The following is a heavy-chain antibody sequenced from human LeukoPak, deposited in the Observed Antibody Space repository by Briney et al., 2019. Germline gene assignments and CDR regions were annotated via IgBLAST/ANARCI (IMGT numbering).Heavy chain of an antibody. D-gene: IGHD5-12*01. V-gene: IGHV1-69*13. CDR3: ATHSPEWRYSGYYNYYYIDV. Sequence: SVKVSCKASGGPFSSYAISWVRQAPGQGLAWMGGIIPIFGTPNYAQRFQGRVTITADESTSTAYMELNSLTSEDTAVYYCATHSPEWRYSGYYNYYYIDVWGKGTTVIVSS. CDR2: IIPIFGTP. J-gene: IGHJ6*03. CDR1: GGPFSSYA.